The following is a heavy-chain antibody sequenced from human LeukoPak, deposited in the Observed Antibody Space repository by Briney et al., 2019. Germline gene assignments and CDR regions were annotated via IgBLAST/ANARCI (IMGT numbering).Heavy chain of an antibody. V-gene: IGHV3-23*01. CDR1: GFTFSSYA. J-gene: IGHJ4*02. CDR2: ISGSGGST. D-gene: IGHD3-3*01. CDR3: AKGSDFWSGYYNY. Sequence: HPGGSLRLSCAASGFTFSSYAMSWVRQAPGKGLEWVSAISGSGGSTYYADSVKGRFTISRDNSKNTLYLQMNSLRAEDTAVYYCAKGSDFWSGYYNYWGQGTLVTVSS.